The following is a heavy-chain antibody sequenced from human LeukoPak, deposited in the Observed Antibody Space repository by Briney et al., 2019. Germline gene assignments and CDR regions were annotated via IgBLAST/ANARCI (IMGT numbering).Heavy chain of an antibody. Sequence: PSETLSLTCAVYGGSFSGYYWSWIRQPPGKGLEWIGEINHSGSTNYNPSLKSRVTISVDTSKNQFSLKLSSVTAADTAVHYCARVRVAYCGGDCYLWGQGTLVTVSS. CDR2: INHSGST. CDR1: GGSFSGYY. V-gene: IGHV4-34*01. D-gene: IGHD2-21*02. CDR3: ARVRVAYCGGDCYL. J-gene: IGHJ4*02.